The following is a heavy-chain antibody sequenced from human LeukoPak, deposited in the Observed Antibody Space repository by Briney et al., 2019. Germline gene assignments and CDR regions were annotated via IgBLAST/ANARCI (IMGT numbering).Heavy chain of an antibody. CDR1: GGSISSYSYY. D-gene: IGHD6-13*01. Sequence: SETLSLTCAVSGGSISSYSYYWGWIRQPPGKGLEGIGSIYYSASTYYNPYLKSRVTISVDTSKNHFPLKLSSVTAEDTAVYYCARRGRAARDAFDIWGQGTMVTVSS. CDR3: ARRGRAARDAFDI. J-gene: IGHJ3*02. CDR2: IYYSAST. V-gene: IGHV4-39*02.